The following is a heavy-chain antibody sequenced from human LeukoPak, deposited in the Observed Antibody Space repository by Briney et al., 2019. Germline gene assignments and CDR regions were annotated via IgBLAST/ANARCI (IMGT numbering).Heavy chain of an antibody. Sequence: GRSLRLSYAASGFTFSSHGIHSVRQAPGKGLEWVAVIWYDGSNKYYADSVKGRFTISRDNSKNTLYLQMNSLRAEVTAVYYCASMVRGAYWGQGTLVTVSS. V-gene: IGHV3-33*01. D-gene: IGHD3-10*01. CDR3: ASMVRGAY. CDR1: GFTFSSHG. J-gene: IGHJ4*02. CDR2: IWYDGSNK.